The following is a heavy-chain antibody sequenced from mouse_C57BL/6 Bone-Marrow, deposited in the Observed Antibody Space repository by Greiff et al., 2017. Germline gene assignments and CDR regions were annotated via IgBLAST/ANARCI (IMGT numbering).Heavy chain of an antibody. CDR1: GFNFKDDY. CDR3: TIYGMGY. J-gene: IGHJ2*02. Sequence: EVQLQQSGAELVRPGASVKLSCTASGFNFKDDYMHWVKQRPEQGLEWIGWIDPENGDTAYASKFQGKATITAVTSSNTAYLQLSSLTSEDTAVSYCTIYGMGYWGQGTSLTVSS. V-gene: IGHV14-4*01. D-gene: IGHD1-1*01. CDR2: IDPENGDT.